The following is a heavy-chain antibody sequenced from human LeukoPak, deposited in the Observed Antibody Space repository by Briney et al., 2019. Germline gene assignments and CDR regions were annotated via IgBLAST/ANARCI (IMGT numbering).Heavy chain of an antibody. V-gene: IGHV3-7*04. CDR3: TRVGYIDEGIDY. J-gene: IGHJ4*02. CDR2: IKQDGSKK. CDR1: GFPFSSYW. D-gene: IGHD5-24*01. Sequence: VGSLRLSCVASGFPFSSYWMTWVRQAPGKGLEWVANIKQDGSKKSYVDSVKGRFTISRDNAKNSLYLQMNSLRAEDTAIYYCTRVGYIDEGIDYWGQGTLVTVSS.